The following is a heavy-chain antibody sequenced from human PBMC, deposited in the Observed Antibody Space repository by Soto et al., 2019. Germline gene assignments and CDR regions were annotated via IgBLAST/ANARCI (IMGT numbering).Heavy chain of an antibody. Sequence: EVQLVESGGDLVQPGGSLRLSCAASGFPLGSYWIHWVRQTAGKGLVWVSRINFDGSNTNYADSVTGRFTISRDDAKNTVYLQMRSLRVEDTAVYHCARTESNAYSRSGSFDLWGQGTMVTVSS. CDR1: GFPLGSYW. J-gene: IGHJ3*01. CDR2: INFDGSNT. CDR3: ARTESNAYSRSGSFDL. V-gene: IGHV3-74*01. D-gene: IGHD3-16*01.